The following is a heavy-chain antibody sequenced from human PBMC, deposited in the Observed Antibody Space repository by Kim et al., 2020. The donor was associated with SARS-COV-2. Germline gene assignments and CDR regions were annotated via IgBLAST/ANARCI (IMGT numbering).Heavy chain of an antibody. Sequence: SGKGRFTISRDNSKNTLDLQMNSLRADDTAVYYCAKEGGYGDYAPWYVDYWGQGTLVTVSS. J-gene: IGHJ4*02. CDR3: AKEGGYGDYAPWYVDY. D-gene: IGHD4-17*01. V-gene: IGHV3-23*01.